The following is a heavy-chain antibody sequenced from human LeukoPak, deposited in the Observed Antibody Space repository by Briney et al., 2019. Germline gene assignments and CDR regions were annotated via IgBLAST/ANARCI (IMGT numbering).Heavy chain of an antibody. D-gene: IGHD3-3*01. CDR1: GGSISSYY. J-gene: IGHJ3*02. V-gene: IGHV4-59*01. CDR3: ARFNFGVVIADAFDI. Sequence: SETLSLTCTVSGGSISSYYWSWIRQPPGKGLEWIGYIYYSGSTNYNPSLKSRVTISVDTSKNQFSLKLGSVTAADTAVYYCARFNFGVVIADAFDIWGQGTMVTVSS. CDR2: IYYSGST.